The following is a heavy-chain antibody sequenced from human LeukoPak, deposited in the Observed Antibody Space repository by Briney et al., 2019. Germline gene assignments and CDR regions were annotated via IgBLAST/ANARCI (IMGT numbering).Heavy chain of an antibody. Sequence: GGSLRLSCAASGFTFSSYAMSWVRQAPGKGLEWVSAISGSGGSTYYADSVKGRFTISRDNSKNTLYLQMNSLRAEDTAVYYCAKGAGIAAAGTVNFQHWGQGTLVTVSS. CDR2: ISGSGGST. J-gene: IGHJ1*01. V-gene: IGHV3-23*01. CDR1: GFTFSSYA. D-gene: IGHD6-13*01. CDR3: AKGAGIAAAGTVNFQH.